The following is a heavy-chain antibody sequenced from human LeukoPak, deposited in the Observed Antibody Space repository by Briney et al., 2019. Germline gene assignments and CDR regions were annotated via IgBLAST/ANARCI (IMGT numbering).Heavy chain of an antibody. D-gene: IGHD3-22*01. CDR3: ARNYYDSSGYFGIFDY. CDR2: INPNSGGT. J-gene: IGHJ4*02. V-gene: IGHV1-2*02. Sequence: ASVKVSCKASGYTFTGYYMHWVRQAPGQGLEWMGWINPNSGGTNYAQKFQGRVTMTRDTSISTAYMELSRLRSDDTAVYYCARNYYDSSGYFGIFDYWGQGTLVTVSS. CDR1: GYTFTGYY.